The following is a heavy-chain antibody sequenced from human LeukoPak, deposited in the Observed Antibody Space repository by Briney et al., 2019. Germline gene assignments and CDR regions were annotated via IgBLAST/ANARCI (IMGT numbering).Heavy chain of an antibody. CDR1: GGTFSCYA. Sequence: ASVKVSCKASGGTFSCYAISWVRQAPGQGLEWMGGIIPIFGTANYAQKFQGRVTITTDESTSTAYMELSSLRSEDTAVYYCARAREMATITAWFDPWGQGTLVTVSS. CDR2: IIPIFGTA. V-gene: IGHV1-69*05. D-gene: IGHD5-24*01. CDR3: ARAREMATITAWFDP. J-gene: IGHJ5*02.